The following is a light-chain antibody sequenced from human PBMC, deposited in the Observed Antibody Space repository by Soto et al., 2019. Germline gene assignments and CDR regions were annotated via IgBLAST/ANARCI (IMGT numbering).Light chain of an antibody. CDR2: SNN. CDR3: AGWDDSVNGWV. V-gene: IGLV1-44*01. Sequence: QSVLIQPPSASGTPGQRVTISCSGTSSNIGTNTVNWYQQFPGTAPKLLIYSNNQRPSGVPVRFSGSKSGTSASLAISGLQSEDEADYSCAGWDDSVNGWVFGGGTKVTVL. CDR1: SSNIGTNT. J-gene: IGLJ3*02.